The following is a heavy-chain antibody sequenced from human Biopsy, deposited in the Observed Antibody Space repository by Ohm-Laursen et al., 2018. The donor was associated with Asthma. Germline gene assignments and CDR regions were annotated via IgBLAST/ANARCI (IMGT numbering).Heavy chain of an antibody. CDR2: IYYSGTT. J-gene: IGHJ5*02. CDR1: GYSISNGGYY. CDR3: ARGPSPHYHTSNGKFDL. Sequence: SETLSLTCSVSGYSISNGGYYWTWVRQRPGKGLEWIGYIYYSGTTYYNPSLKSRLTISVDMSKNQFILHLTSVTAADTAVYFCARGPSPHYHTSNGKFDLWGQGTLVTVSS. V-gene: IGHV4-31*03. D-gene: IGHD2-8*01.